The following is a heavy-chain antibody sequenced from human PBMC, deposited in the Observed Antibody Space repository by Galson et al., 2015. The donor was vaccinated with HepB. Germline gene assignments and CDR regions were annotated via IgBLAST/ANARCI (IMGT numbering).Heavy chain of an antibody. CDR3: ARATYYYGSGSPLGGMDV. CDR2: IYSGGST. Sequence: SLRLSCAASGFTVSSNYMSWVRQAPGRGLEWVSVIYSGGSTYYADSVKGRFTISRHNSKNTLYLQMNSLRAEDTAVYYCARATYYYGSGSPLGGMDVWGQGTTVTVSS. V-gene: IGHV3-53*04. D-gene: IGHD3-10*01. CDR1: GFTVSSNY. J-gene: IGHJ6*02.